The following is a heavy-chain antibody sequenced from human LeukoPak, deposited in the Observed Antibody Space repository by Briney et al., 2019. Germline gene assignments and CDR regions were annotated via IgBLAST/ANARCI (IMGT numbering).Heavy chain of an antibody. J-gene: IGHJ4*02. D-gene: IGHD1-26*01. CDR1: GGSISSYY. CDR3: ASSYSGSYLRY. V-gene: IGHV4-59*01. Sequence: PSETLSLTCTVYGGSISSYYWSWIRQPPGKGLEWIGYIYYSGSTNYNPSLKSRVTISVDTSKNQFSLKLSSVTAADTAVYYCASSYSGSYLRYWGQGTLVTVSS. CDR2: IYYSGST.